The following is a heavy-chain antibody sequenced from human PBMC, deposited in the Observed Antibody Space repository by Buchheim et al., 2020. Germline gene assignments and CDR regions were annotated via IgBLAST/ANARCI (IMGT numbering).Heavy chain of an antibody. V-gene: IGHV4-34*01. Sequence: QVQLQQWGAGLLKPSETLSLTCAVYGGSFSGYYWSWIRQPPGKGLEWIGEINHSGSTNYNPSLKSRVTISVDTSTNQFSLKLSSVTAADTAVYYCARSDGSYYFGLYYYYGMDVWGQGTT. CDR2: INHSGST. CDR1: GGSFSGYY. D-gene: IGHD1-26*01. CDR3: ARSDGSYYFGLYYYYGMDV. J-gene: IGHJ6*02.